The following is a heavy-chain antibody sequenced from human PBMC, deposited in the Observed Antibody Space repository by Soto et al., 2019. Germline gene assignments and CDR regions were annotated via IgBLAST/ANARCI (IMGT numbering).Heavy chain of an antibody. CDR1: GFTFSSHA. CDR2: ISAGSEGA. D-gene: IGHD2-21*01. CDR3: ARDLWGYLH. J-gene: IGHJ4*02. Sequence: EVQLLESGGGLVQPGGAVRLSCAASGFTFSSHAMSWVRQAPGKGLEWISSISAGSEGAYYADSVKGRFTISRDNSNNTLYLQMNSLRAEDTAVNYCARDLWGYLHWGQGTLVTVSS. V-gene: IGHV3-23*01.